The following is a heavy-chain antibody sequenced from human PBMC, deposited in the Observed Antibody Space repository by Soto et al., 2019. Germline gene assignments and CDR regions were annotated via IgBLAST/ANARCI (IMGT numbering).Heavy chain of an antibody. J-gene: IGHJ3*01. D-gene: IGHD2-15*01. V-gene: IGHV4-39*01. CDR1: GGSGSYY. CDR2: IHDSGSA. Sequence: SETLSLTCTVSGGSGSYYWAWIRQPPGQGLEYIGSIHDSGSAYYSPSLKRRVNLSADMSKNQLSLRLRSVTAADTAVYYCARQGSCSGDSCFSFLFSFDVWAQGTMVTVSS. CDR3: ARQGSCSGDSCFSFLFSFDV.